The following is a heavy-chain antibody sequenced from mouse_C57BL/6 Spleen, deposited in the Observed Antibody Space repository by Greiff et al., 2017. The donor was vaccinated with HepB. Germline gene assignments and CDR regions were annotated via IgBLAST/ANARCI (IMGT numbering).Heavy chain of an antibody. Sequence: QVQLKQSGPGLVQPSQSLSITCTVSGFSLTSYGVHWVRQSPGKGLEWLGVIWSGGSTDHNAAFISRLSISKDNSKSQVFFKMNSLQADDTAIYYWARKGPKLGPDFDVWGTGTTVTVSS. D-gene: IGHD4-1*01. V-gene: IGHV2-2*01. CDR2: IWSGGST. J-gene: IGHJ1*03. CDR3: ARKGPKLGPDFDV. CDR1: GFSLTSYG.